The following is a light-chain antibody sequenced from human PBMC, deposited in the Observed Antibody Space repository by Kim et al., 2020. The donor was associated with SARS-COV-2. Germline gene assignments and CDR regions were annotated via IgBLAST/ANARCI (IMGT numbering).Light chain of an antibody. Sequence: FAGDSVTITCRASQGISSALAWYQQTSGKAPKLLIYDASNLESGVPSRFSGSGSGTDFTLTISSVQPEDFATYYCQQFYSYPITFGQGTRLEIK. CDR3: QQFYSYPIT. CDR1: QGISSA. J-gene: IGKJ5*01. CDR2: DAS. V-gene: IGKV1-13*02.